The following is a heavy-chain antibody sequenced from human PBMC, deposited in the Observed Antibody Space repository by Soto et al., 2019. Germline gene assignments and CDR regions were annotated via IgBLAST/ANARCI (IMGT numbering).Heavy chain of an antibody. CDR2: ISYDGSNK. V-gene: IGHV3-30*18. D-gene: IGHD1-26*01. J-gene: IGHJ4*02. CDR3: AKDRNLVGATRYYFDY. CDR1: GFTFSSYG. Sequence: GGSLRLSCAASGFTFSSYGMHWVRQAPGKGLEWVAVISYDGSNKYYADSVKGRFTISRDNSKNTLYLQMNSLRAEDTAVYYCAKDRNLVGATRYYFDYWGQGTLVTVSS.